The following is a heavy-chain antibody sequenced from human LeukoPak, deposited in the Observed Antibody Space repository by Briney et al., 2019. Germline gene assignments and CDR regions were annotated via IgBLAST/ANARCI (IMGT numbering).Heavy chain of an antibody. CDR1: GFTFSSYS. CDR3: AKDGRGYGDYEGRGSYYFDY. CDR2: ISGSGGST. J-gene: IGHJ4*02. D-gene: IGHD4-17*01. Sequence: PGGSLRLSCAASGFTFSSYSMNWVRQAPGKGLEWVSAISGSGGSTYYADSVKGRFTISRDNSKDTLYLQMNSLRAEDTAVYYCAKDGRGYGDYEGRGSYYFDYWGQGTLVTVSS. V-gene: IGHV3-23*01.